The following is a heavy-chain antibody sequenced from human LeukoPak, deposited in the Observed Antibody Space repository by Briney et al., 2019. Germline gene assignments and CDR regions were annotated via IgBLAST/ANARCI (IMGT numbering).Heavy chain of an antibody. CDR1: GFTFSSYA. D-gene: IGHD4-23*01. Sequence: SGGSLRLSCAASGFTFSSYAMSWVRQAPGEGLEWVSAISGSGGSTYYADSVKGRFTISRDNSKNTLYLQMNSLRAEDTAVYYCANPDYGGNLSDYWGQGTLVTVSS. V-gene: IGHV3-23*01. J-gene: IGHJ4*02. CDR2: ISGSGGST. CDR3: ANPDYGGNLSDY.